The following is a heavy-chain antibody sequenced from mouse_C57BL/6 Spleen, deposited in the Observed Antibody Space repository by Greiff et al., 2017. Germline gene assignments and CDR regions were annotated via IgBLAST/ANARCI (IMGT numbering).Heavy chain of an antibody. J-gene: IGHJ3*01. CDR2: IGPGCGST. CDR1: GFTFTDYY. CDR3: AREDDYAWFAY. Sequence: VQLQQSGAELVKPGASVKISCKASGFTFTDYYINWVQQRPGQGLEWIGKIGPGCGSTYYPDTFKGKVTLTADNSPSTAYMQLSSLTTEDSAVLFCAREDDYAWFAYWGKGTLVTVSA. V-gene: IGHV1-77*01. D-gene: IGHD2-4*01.